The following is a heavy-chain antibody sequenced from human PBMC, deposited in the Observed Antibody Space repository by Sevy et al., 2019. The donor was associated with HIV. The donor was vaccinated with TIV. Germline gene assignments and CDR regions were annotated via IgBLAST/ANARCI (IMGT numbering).Heavy chain of an antibody. Sequence: ASVKVSCKVTGYTLTGFSMHWVRQTPGKGLEWMGTFDPEDGETIYAQKFQGRVIMTEDTSADTAHMDLSSLTSEDTAVYYCATTKDYYDSSGYPFDYWGQGTLVTVSP. CDR2: FDPEDGET. J-gene: IGHJ4*02. V-gene: IGHV1-24*01. CDR1: GYTLTGFS. D-gene: IGHD3-22*01. CDR3: ATTKDYYDSSGYPFDY.